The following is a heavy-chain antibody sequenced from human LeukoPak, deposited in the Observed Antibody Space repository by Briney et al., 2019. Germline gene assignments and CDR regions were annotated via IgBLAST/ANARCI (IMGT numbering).Heavy chain of an antibody. Sequence: PGGSLRLSCAASGFPFSTYAMSWVRQAPGKGPEWVSGISGSGGSTDYADSVKGRFTISRDNSKNTLYLQMNSLRAEDTAVYYCAKALYGDYGRFDYWGQGTLVTVSS. J-gene: IGHJ4*02. CDR3: AKALYGDYGRFDY. CDR2: ISGSGGST. CDR1: GFPFSTYA. V-gene: IGHV3-23*01. D-gene: IGHD4-17*01.